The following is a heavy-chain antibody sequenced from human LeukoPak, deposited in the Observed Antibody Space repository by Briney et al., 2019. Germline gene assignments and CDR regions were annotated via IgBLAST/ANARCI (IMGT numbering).Heavy chain of an antibody. CDR1: GGSISGSTYY. D-gene: IGHD2-2*01. V-gene: IGHV4-39*01. Sequence: SETLSLTCTVSGGSISGSTYYWGWIRQPPGKGLEWIGSIYYSGSTYYNPSLKSRVTIFVDTSKNQFSLKLSSVTAADTAVYYCARHGPGYCSSTSCYHNPFDYWGQGTLVTVSS. CDR3: ARHGPGYCSSTSCYHNPFDY. CDR2: IYYSGST. J-gene: IGHJ4*02.